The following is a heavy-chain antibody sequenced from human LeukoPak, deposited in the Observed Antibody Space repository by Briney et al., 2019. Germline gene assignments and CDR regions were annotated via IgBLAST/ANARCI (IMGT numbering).Heavy chain of an antibody. Sequence: ASVKVSCKASGYTFTSYDINWVRQAAGQGLEWMGWMNPNSGNIGYAQKFQGRVTMTRNTSISTAYMELSSLRSEDTSIYYCTRGVSHLTPLDYWGQGTLVTVSS. V-gene: IGHV1-8*01. CDR1: GYTFTSYD. CDR2: MNPNSGNI. J-gene: IGHJ4*02. CDR3: TRGVSHLTPLDY. D-gene: IGHD3-16*01.